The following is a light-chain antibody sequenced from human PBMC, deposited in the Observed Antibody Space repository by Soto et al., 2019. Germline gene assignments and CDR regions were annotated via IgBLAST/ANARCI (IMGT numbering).Light chain of an antibody. CDR3: SSHAGRGSII. J-gene: IGLJ2*01. CDR2: EVN. V-gene: IGLV2-23*02. Sequence: QSALTQPASVSGSPGQSITISCTGASTDIGRYDLVAWYQQDPGKAPKLMIYEVNKRPSGVSDRFSGSKSDNTASLTISGLQAEDEADYFCSSHAGRGSIIFGGGTKLTVL. CDR1: STDIGRYDL.